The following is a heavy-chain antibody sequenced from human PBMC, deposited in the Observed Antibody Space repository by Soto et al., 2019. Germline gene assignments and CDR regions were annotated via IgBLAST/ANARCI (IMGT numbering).Heavy chain of an antibody. Sequence: GASVKVSCKASGYTFTSYGMNWVRQAPGQRLEWMGWINAGNGNTKYSQKFQGRVTITRDTSASTAYMELSSLRSEDTAVYYCARAPGGPGIAEYWGQGTLVTVSS. CDR1: GYTFTSYG. CDR3: ARAPGGPGIAEY. V-gene: IGHV1-3*01. CDR2: INAGNGNT. D-gene: IGHD6-13*01. J-gene: IGHJ4*02.